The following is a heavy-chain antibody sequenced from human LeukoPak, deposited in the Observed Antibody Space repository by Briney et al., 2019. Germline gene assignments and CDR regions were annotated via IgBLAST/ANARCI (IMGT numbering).Heavy chain of an antibody. D-gene: IGHD1-1*01. CDR2: IIPIFGTA. CDR1: GGTFSSYA. CDR3: ARGTESGQDDAFDI. V-gene: IGHV1-69*05. J-gene: IGHJ3*02. Sequence: SVKVSCKASGGTFSSYAISWVRQAPGQGLEWMGGIIPIFGTANYAQKFQGRVTITTDESTSTAYMELSSLRSEDTAVYYCARGTESGQDDAFDIWGQGTMVTVSS.